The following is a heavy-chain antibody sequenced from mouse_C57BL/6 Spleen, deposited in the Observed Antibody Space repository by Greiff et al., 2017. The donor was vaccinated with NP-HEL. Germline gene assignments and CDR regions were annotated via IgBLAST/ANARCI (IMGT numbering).Heavy chain of an antibody. J-gene: IGHJ4*01. CDR2: IDPETGGT. CDR1: GYTFTDYE. Sequence: VQLQQSGAELVRPGASVTLSCKASGYTFTDYEMHWVKQTPVHGLEWIGAIDPETGGTAYNQKFKGKAILTADKSSSTAYLELRRLTSEDSAVYYCTRCYYEGAMDYWVQGTSVTVSS. V-gene: IGHV1-15*01. D-gene: IGHD2-4*01. CDR3: TRCYYEGAMDY.